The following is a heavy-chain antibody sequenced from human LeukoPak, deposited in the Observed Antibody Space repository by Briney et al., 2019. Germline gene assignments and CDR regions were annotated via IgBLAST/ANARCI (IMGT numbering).Heavy chain of an antibody. V-gene: IGHV3-74*03. J-gene: IGHJ4*02. D-gene: IGHD1-26*01. CDR2: IGSDGGST. CDR1: GLTFSGYW. Sequence: GGSLRLSCTASGLTFSGYWMNGVRQAPGKGRVWVSRIGSDGGSTTYADSVKGRFTISRDNAKNTLYLQMTSLRAEDTAVYYCARGGSGNFYYWGQGTLVTVSS. CDR3: ARGGSGNFYY.